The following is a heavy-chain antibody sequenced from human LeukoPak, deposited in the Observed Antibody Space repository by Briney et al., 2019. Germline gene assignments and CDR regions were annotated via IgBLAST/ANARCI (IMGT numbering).Heavy chain of an antibody. J-gene: IGHJ4*02. CDR1: GFNVSSNY. Sequence: GGSRRLSCAVSGFNVSSNYMSWVRQAPGKGLECVSVIYSGGSTSYADSVKDRFTISRDNSKNTLYLQMNSLRAEDTAVYYCAKDGYYYDSSGYFSWWGQGTLVTVSS. D-gene: IGHD3-22*01. CDR2: IYSGGST. V-gene: IGHV3-66*01. CDR3: AKDGYYYDSSGYFSW.